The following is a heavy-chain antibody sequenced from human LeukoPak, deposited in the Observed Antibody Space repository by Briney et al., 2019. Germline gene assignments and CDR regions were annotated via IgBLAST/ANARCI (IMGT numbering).Heavy chain of an antibody. Sequence: NPRGSLRLSSAASGFTFSSYSMNSVRQAPGRGLEWVSSISSSSSDIYYAHLVKGRCNISRDNAKNSLYLQMNSLRAEDTGVYYCERDHYASGIRFDYWGQGTVVSVSS. V-gene: IGHV3-21*01. J-gene: IGHJ4*02. D-gene: IGHD4-17*01. CDR3: ERDHYASGIRFDY. CDR2: ISSSSSDI. CDR1: GFTFSSYS.